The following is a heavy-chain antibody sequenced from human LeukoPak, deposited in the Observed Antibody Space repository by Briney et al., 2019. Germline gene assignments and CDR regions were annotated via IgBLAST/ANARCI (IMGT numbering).Heavy chain of an antibody. D-gene: IGHD2-15*01. Sequence: ASVHVSCKASGYTFIDYYIQWVRQAPGQGLEWMGTINPRGGSTRHAQRFQGRVTMTRDTSTSTLYMELSSPTSEDTAVYYCARKFGGSGYYFDYWGQGTLVTVSS. J-gene: IGHJ4*02. CDR3: ARKFGGSGYYFDY. V-gene: IGHV1-46*01. CDR2: INPRGGST. CDR1: GYTFIDYY.